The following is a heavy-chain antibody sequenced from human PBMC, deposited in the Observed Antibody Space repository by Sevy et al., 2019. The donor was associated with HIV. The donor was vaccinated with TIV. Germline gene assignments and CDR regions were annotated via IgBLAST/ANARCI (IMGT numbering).Heavy chain of an antibody. J-gene: IGHJ5*02. CDR2: MNPNSGNT. Sequence: ASVKVSCKASGYTFTSYDINWVRQATGQGLEWMGWMNPNSGNTGYAQTFQGRVTMTRNTSISTAYMELSSLRSEDTAVYYCARDKGRIAAAGTSWFDPWGQGTLVTVSS. D-gene: IGHD6-13*01. CDR1: GYTFTSYD. V-gene: IGHV1-8*01. CDR3: ARDKGRIAAAGTSWFDP.